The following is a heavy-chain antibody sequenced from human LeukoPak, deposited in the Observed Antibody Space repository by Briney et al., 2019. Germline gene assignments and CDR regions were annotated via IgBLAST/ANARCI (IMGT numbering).Heavy chain of an antibody. Sequence: TGGSLRLSCAASGFTFSSYSMNWVRQAPGKGLEWVSSISSISSYIYYADSVKGRFTISRDNAKNSLYLQMNCLRAEDTAVYYCARDEYYDILTGLTEGSYYYYYGMDVSGQGTTVTVSS. CDR3: ARDEYYDILTGLTEGSYYYYYGMDV. CDR2: ISSISSYI. V-gene: IGHV3-21*01. D-gene: IGHD3-9*01. CDR1: GFTFSSYS. J-gene: IGHJ6*02.